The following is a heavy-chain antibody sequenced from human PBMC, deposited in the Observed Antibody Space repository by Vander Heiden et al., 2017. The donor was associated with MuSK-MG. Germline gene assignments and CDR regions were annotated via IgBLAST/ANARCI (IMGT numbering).Heavy chain of an antibody. CDR2: IGEAPSDFL. CDR3: ARGGGGDHGY. CDR1: GFTFSNFA. V-gene: IGHV3-23*01. Sequence: EVQLLESGGGLVQPGGSLRLSCAASGFTFSNFAMSWVRQAPGKGLEWVSAIGEAPSDFLAYAGSVKGRFTISRDNPKNTLYLQMDSLRAEDTALYYCARGGGGDHGYCGQGTLVTVSS. D-gene: IGHD2-21*01. J-gene: IGHJ4*02.